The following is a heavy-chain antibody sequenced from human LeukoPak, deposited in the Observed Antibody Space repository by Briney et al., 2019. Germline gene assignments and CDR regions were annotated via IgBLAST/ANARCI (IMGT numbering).Heavy chain of an antibody. CDR1: GFIFSNFE. D-gene: IGHD2-15*01. Sequence: GGSLRLSCTASGFIFSNFEMNWVRQAPGKGLQWLAYINDGATTEYYADSVKGRFTISRDNAKNSLFLQMNSLGDQDTAIYYCAIVICTGGSCFQNDYWGEGTLVTVSS. CDR2: INDGATTE. J-gene: IGHJ4*02. CDR3: AIVICTGGSCFQNDY. V-gene: IGHV3-48*03.